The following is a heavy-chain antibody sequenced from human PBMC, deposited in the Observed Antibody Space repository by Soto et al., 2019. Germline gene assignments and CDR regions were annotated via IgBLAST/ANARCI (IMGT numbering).Heavy chain of an antibody. D-gene: IGHD2-8*01. J-gene: IGHJ4*01. Sequence: GGSLRLSCTASGFTFSSYAMSWVRQAPGKELEWVSTISGNSGKTNYAESVEGRFSISRDNSKNTVHLQLDSLRAEDTAVYFCAKLGFVLMELYYFHQWGHGTLVTVSS. CDR2: ISGNSGKT. CDR1: GFTFSSYA. V-gene: IGHV3-23*01. CDR3: AKLGFVLMELYYFHQ.